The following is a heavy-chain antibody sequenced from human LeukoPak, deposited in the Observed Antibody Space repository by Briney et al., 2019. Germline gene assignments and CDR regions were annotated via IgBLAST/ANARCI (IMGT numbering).Heavy chain of an antibody. D-gene: IGHD1-26*01. CDR2: ISGSGGST. V-gene: IGHV3-23*01. J-gene: IGHJ4*02. CDR1: GFSFDSFA. CDR3: AKDATPYY. Sequence: GGSLRLSCAASGFSFDSFAMTWVRQAPGKGLEWVSGISGSGGSTYYADSVKGQFTISRDNFKNTVHLQMNSLRAEDTAVYYCAKDATPYYWGQGTLVTVSS.